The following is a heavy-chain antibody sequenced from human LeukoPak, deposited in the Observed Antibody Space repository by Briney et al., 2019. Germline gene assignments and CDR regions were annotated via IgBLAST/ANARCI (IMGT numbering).Heavy chain of an antibody. D-gene: IGHD2-15*01. Sequence: ASVKVSCKASGYTFTSYGISWVRQAPGQGLEWMGWISAYNGNTNYAQKLQGRVTMTTDTSTSTAYMELSRLRSDDTAVYYCARKLLQSFWFDPWGQGTLVTVSS. V-gene: IGHV1-18*01. CDR2: ISAYNGNT. CDR1: GYTFTSYG. CDR3: ARKLLQSFWFDP. J-gene: IGHJ5*02.